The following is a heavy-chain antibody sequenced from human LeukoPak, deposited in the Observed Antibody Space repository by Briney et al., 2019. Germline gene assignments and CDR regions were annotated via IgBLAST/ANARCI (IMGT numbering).Heavy chain of an antibody. V-gene: IGHV3-48*01. Sequence: GGSLRLSCAASGFTFSSYHMNWVRQAPGKGLEWLSYIHSTSASIHYADSVKGRFTISRDNAKDSLYLQMNSLRAEDTAVYYCSRVVQDVTGADYWGQGTLVIVSS. J-gene: IGHJ4*02. CDR1: GFTFSSYH. CDR2: IHSTSASI. D-gene: IGHD3-9*01. CDR3: SRVVQDVTGADY.